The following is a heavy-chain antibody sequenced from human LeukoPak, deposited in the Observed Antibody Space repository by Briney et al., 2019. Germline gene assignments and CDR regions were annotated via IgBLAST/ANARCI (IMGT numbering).Heavy chain of an antibody. J-gene: IGHJ4*02. Sequence: GGSLILSFAASGFTFSSYSMSWVRPAPGKGLEWGSAISGSGGTAYYADSVKGRFTISRDHSKNTLYLPMTRLSAEHTALYSCAKDGYDILTGYYLAPGYWGQGTLVTVSS. V-gene: IGHV3-23*01. CDR3: AKDGYDILTGYYLAPGY. D-gene: IGHD3-9*01. CDR1: GFTFSSYS. CDR2: ISGSGGTA.